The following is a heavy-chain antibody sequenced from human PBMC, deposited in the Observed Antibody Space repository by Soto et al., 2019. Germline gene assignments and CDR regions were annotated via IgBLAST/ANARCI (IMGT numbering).Heavy chain of an antibody. CDR1: GFTFSSYS. CDR2: ISSNSGTM. D-gene: IGHD3-22*01. J-gene: IGHJ4*02. Sequence: GGSLRLSCGASGFTFSSYSMNWVLQAPGKGLEWVSYISSNSGTMYYADSVKGRFTISRDNAKNSLYLQMNSLRAEDTAVYYCARDRFYYGSSGYYYFDYWGQGTLVTVSS. CDR3: ARDRFYYGSSGYYYFDY. V-gene: IGHV3-48*01.